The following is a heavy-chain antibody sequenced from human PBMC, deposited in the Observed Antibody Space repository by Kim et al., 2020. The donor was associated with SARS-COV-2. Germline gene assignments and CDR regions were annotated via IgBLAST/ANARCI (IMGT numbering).Heavy chain of an antibody. J-gene: IGHJ5*02. CDR1: GYTFTSYA. Sequence: ASVKVSCKASGYTFTSYAMHWVRQAPGQRLEWMGWINAVNGNTKYSQKFQGRVTITRDTSASTAYMELSSLRSEDTAVYYCARDWLEPNAYWFDPWGQGTRVTVSS. CDR3: ARDWLEPNAYWFDP. CDR2: INAVNGNT. D-gene: IGHD1-1*01. V-gene: IGHV1-3*01.